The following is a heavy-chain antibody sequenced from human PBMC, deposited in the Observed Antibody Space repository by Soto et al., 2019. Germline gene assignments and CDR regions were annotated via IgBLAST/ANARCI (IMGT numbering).Heavy chain of an antibody. D-gene: IGHD3-10*01. V-gene: IGHV5-10-1*01. J-gene: IGHJ6*02. CDR2: IDPSDSYT. CDR3: ARRASLLWFGELGTDYYYGMDV. Sequence: PGESLKISCKGSGYSFTSYWISWVRQMPGKGLEWMGRIDPSDSYTNYSPSFQGHVTISADKSISTAYLQWSSLKASDTAMYYCARRASLLWFGELGTDYYYGMDVWGQGTTVTVSS. CDR1: GYSFTSYW.